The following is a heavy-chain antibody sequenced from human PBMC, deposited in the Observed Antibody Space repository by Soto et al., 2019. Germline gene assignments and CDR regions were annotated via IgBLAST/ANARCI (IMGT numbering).Heavy chain of an antibody. D-gene: IGHD6-13*01. CDR1: GGSISSSSYY. CDR3: ASEATYSSSWPIFDY. Sequence: PSETLSLTCTVSGGSISSSSYYWGWIRQPPGKGLEWIGSIYYSGSTYYNPSLKSRVTISVDTSKNQFSLKLSSVTAADTAVYYCASEATYSSSWPIFDYWGQGTLVTVSS. CDR2: IYYSGST. V-gene: IGHV4-39*01. J-gene: IGHJ4*02.